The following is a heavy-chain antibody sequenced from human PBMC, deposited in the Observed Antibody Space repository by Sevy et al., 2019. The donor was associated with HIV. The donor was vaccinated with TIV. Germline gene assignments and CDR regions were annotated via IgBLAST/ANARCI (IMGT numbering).Heavy chain of an antibody. Sequence: GGSLRLSCEVSGFTLSTHVMYWVRQAPGEGLEWVAGISYDESTQYYGDSVKGRFTVSRDNSKNTLFLQMHSLRPEDTAVYYCAKDPRPYGDNVEGFDFWGQGTLVTVSS. V-gene: IGHV3-30*18. D-gene: IGHD4-17*01. CDR2: ISYDESTQ. J-gene: IGHJ4*02. CDR3: AKDPRPYGDNVEGFDF. CDR1: GFTLSTHV.